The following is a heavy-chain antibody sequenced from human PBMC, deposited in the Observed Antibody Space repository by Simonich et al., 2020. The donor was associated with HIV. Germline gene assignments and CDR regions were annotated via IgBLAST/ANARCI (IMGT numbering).Heavy chain of an antibody. CDR2: ISNDGSNK. CDR1: GFTFSSYA. CDR3: ARDLTTYYYDSSGYYSGWFDP. J-gene: IGHJ5*02. V-gene: IGHV3-30*07. Sequence: QVQLVESGGGVVQPGRSLRLSCAASGFTFSSYAMHWVRQAPGKGLGWVAVISNDGSNKYYADSVKGRFTISRDNSKNTLYLQRNSLRAEDTAVYYCARDLTTYYYDSSGYYSGWFDPWGQGTLVTVSS. D-gene: IGHD3-22*01.